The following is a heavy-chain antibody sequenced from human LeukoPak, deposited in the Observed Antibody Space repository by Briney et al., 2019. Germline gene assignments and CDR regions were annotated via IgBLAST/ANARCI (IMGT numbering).Heavy chain of an antibody. J-gene: IGHJ5*02. Sequence: QPGGSLRLSCAASGFTLSSYDMHWVRQATGKGLEWVSTVNTAGDTYYPGSVKGRFTISRENAKNSLYLQMNSLRAGDTAVYYCTRGDYYDSSGYPNWFDPWGQGTLVTVSS. CDR3: TRGDYYDSSGYPNWFDP. CDR2: VNTAGDT. V-gene: IGHV3-13*01. CDR1: GFTLSSYD. D-gene: IGHD3-22*01.